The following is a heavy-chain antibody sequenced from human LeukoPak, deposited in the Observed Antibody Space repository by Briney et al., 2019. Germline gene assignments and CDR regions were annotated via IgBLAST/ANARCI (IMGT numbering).Heavy chain of an antibody. V-gene: IGHV4-38-2*01. CDR3: ARVVTTKQNWFDP. D-gene: IGHD4-17*01. CDR1: GYSISSGYY. Sequence: SETLSLTCAVSGYSISSGYYWGWIRQPPGKGLEWIGSIYHSGSTYYNPSLKSRVTISVDTSENQFSLKLSSVTAADTAVYYCARVVTTKQNWFDPRGQGTLVTVSS. J-gene: IGHJ5*02. CDR2: IYHSGST.